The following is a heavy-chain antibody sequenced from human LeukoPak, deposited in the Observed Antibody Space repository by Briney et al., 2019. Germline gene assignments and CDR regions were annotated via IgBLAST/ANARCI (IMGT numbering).Heavy chain of an antibody. D-gene: IGHD1-26*01. CDR1: GFTFSSYA. Sequence: GGSLRLSCAASGFTFSSYAMSWVRQAPGKGLEWVSAISGSGGSTYYADSAKGRFTISRDNSKNTLYLQMNSLRAEDTAVYYCAKDRWELLYFDYWGQGTLVTVSS. V-gene: IGHV3-23*01. CDR2: ISGSGGST. CDR3: AKDRWELLYFDY. J-gene: IGHJ4*02.